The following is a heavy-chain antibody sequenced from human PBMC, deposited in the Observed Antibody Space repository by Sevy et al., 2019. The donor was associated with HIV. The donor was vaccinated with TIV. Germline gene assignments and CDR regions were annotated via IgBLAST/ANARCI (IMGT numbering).Heavy chain of an antibody. CDR1: GFIFSSNE. D-gene: IGHD5-12*01. Sequence: GGSLRLSCAASGFIFSSNEMNWVRQAPGKGLEWVSYIGSSGSPIYYADSVKGRFTISRGNAKNSLYLQMNSLRAEDTAVYYCARVSVDSNFYGMDVWGQGTTVTVSS. J-gene: IGHJ6*02. V-gene: IGHV3-48*03. CDR2: IGSSGSPI. CDR3: ARVSVDSNFYGMDV.